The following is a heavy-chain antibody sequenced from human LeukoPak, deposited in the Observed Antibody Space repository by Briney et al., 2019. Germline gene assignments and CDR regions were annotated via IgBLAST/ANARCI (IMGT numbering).Heavy chain of an antibody. J-gene: IGHJ6*02. Sequence: SETLSLTCTVSGVSISGYFWSWFRQPPGMRLEYIADMRYSEAPTYNPSLKSRVSISLGTSKNQCSLKLSSVTAADTAVYYCARHMNGGTNPMDVWGQGTMVTVSS. CDR1: GVSISGYF. CDR2: MRYSEAP. D-gene: IGHD2-8*01. CDR3: ARHMNGGTNPMDV. V-gene: IGHV4-59*08.